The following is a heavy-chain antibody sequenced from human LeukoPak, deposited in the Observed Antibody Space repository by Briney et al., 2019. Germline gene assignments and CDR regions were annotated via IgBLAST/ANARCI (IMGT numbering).Heavy chain of an antibody. V-gene: IGHV3-23*01. Sequence: GGSLRLSCAASGFTFSSYAMSWVRQAPGKGLEWVSAISGSGGSTYYADSVKGRFTISRYNSKNTLYLLMNSLRAEDTAVYYCAKERYFVVVPAAYFDYWGQGTLVTVSS. D-gene: IGHD2-2*01. J-gene: IGHJ4*02. CDR1: GFTFSSYA. CDR3: AKERYFVVVPAAYFDY. CDR2: ISGSGGST.